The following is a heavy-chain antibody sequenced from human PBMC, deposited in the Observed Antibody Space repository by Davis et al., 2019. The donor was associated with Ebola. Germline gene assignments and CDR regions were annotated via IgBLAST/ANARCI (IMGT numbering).Heavy chain of an antibody. Sequence: ASVKVSCKASGYTFTNYGITWVRQAPGQGLEWMGWISVYNGNTNYAQKFQGRVTMTTDTSTRTAYMEVRSLRSDDTAVYYCAREAGAVGGWFDPWGQGTLVTVSS. CDR2: ISVYNGNT. J-gene: IGHJ5*02. D-gene: IGHD4-17*01. V-gene: IGHV1-18*01. CDR3: AREAGAVGGWFDP. CDR1: GYTFTNYG.